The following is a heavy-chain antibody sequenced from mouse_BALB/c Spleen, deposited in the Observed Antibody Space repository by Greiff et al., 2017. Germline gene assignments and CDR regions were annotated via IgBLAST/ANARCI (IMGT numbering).Heavy chain of an antibody. CDR1: GYTFTDYW. Sequence: VQLQQSGPELEKPGASVKMSCKASGYTFTDYWMHWVKQRPGQGLEWIGAIDTSDSYTSYNQKFKGKATLTVDESSSTAYMQLSSLTSEDSAVYYCARGSGYDAMDYWGQGTSVTVSS. CDR3: ARGSGYDAMDY. V-gene: IGHV1-69*02. J-gene: IGHJ4*01. CDR2: IDTSDSYT. D-gene: IGHD3-1*01.